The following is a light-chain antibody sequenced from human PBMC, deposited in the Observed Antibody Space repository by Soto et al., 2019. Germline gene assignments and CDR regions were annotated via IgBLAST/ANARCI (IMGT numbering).Light chain of an antibody. V-gene: IGLV2-23*02. CDR2: EVN. J-gene: IGLJ1*01. Sequence: QSALTQPASVSGSPGQSIAISCTGTSSDIGTYNLVSWYQQHPGKAPKLMISEVNKRPSGVSNLFSGSKSVNTSSLTISGLQSEDEADYYCCSLGGSGPGVFGTGTKVTVL. CDR1: SSDIGTYNL. CDR3: CSLGGSGPGV.